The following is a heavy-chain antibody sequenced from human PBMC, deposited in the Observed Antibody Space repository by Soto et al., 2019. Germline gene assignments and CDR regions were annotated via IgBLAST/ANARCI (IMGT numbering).Heavy chain of an antibody. CDR2: INAGNGDT. CDR3: ARDKYDILTGYTMPSYYYYGMDV. Sequence: ASVKVSCKASGYTFTSYPMHWVRQAPGQRLEWMGWINAGNGDTKYSQKFQGRVTITRDTSASTAYMELSSLRSEDTAVFYCARDKYDILTGYTMPSYYYYGMDVWGQGTTVTVSS. D-gene: IGHD3-9*01. J-gene: IGHJ6*02. V-gene: IGHV1-3*01. CDR1: GYTFTSYP.